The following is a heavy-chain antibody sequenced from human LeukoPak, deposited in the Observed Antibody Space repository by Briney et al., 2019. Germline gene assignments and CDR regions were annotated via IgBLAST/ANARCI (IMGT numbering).Heavy chain of an antibody. J-gene: IGHJ6*03. Sequence: SETLSLTCTVSGYSISSGYYWGWIRQPPGKGLEWIGEIYHSGSTNYNPSLKSRVTISVDKSKNQFSLKLSSVTAADTAVYYCARATVVTAYYYYYMDVWGKGTTVTVSS. CDR2: IYHSGST. V-gene: IGHV4-38-2*02. CDR1: GYSISSGYY. D-gene: IGHD4-23*01. CDR3: ARATVVTAYYYYYMDV.